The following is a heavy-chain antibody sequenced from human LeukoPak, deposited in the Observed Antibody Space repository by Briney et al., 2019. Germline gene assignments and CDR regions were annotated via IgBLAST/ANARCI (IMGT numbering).Heavy chain of an antibody. Sequence: SETLSLTCSVSGGSIHTYYWTWIRQPPGKGLEWIGNVYYSGTTYYNPSLKSRLTISVDTSKNQFSLKLNSVTAADTAVYFCARALYGTYYYDSSGYYYDYWGQGTLVTVSS. J-gene: IGHJ4*02. CDR2: VYYSGTT. CDR3: ARALYGTYYYDSSGYYYDY. D-gene: IGHD3-22*01. V-gene: IGHV4-59*13. CDR1: GGSIHTYY.